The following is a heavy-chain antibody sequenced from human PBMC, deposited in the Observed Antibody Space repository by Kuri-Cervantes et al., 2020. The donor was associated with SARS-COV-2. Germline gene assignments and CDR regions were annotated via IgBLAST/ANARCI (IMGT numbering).Heavy chain of an antibody. CDR2: IYYSGST. CDR3: AREYYYGSGSYYPAFSN. V-gene: IGHV4-31*03. Sequence: SETLSLTCTVSGGSISSGGYYWSWIRQHPGKGLEWIGYIYYSGSTYYNPSLKSRVTISVDTPKNQFSLKLSSVTAADTAVYYCAREYYYGSGSYYPAFSNWGQGTLGTVSS. J-gene: IGHJ4*02. D-gene: IGHD3-10*01. CDR1: GGSISSGGYY.